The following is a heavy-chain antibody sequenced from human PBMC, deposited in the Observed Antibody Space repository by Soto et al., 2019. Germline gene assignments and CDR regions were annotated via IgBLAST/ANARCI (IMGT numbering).Heavy chain of an antibody. CDR3: ARGLTTLYYFDS. Sequence: SETLSLTCPVSGDSISRNVYYWTWIRQHPGKGLEWIGHIYYAGSSYYNPSLKSRVTISLDTSKHQFSLKLSSVTAADTAVYFCARGLTTLYYFDSWGQGTLVTVSS. CDR1: GDSISRNVYY. J-gene: IGHJ4*02. V-gene: IGHV4-31*03. CDR2: IYYAGSS. D-gene: IGHD3-16*01.